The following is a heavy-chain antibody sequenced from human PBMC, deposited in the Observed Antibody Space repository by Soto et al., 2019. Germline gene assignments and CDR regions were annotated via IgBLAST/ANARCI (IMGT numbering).Heavy chain of an antibody. J-gene: IGHJ4*02. D-gene: IGHD6-13*01. Sequence: EVQLVESGGGLVQPGGSLRLSCAASGFSLSNYGMNWVRQAPGWGLEWVSHITDRSSAIYYADSVKGRFTISRDNAKNSVYLQISSLRDEDTAVYYCARDRRWAIDYWGQGTLVTVSS. CDR2: ITDRSSAI. CDR1: GFSLSNYG. V-gene: IGHV3-48*02. CDR3: ARDRRWAIDY.